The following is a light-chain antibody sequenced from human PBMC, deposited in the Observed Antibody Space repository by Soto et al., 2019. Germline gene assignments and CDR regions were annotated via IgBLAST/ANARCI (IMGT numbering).Light chain of an antibody. J-gene: IGLJ3*02. CDR3: VLYMGSGIWL. CDR1: SGSVSTNYY. V-gene: IGLV8-61*01. CDR2: STS. Sequence: QAVVTQEPSFSVSPGGTATLTCGLNSGSVSTNYYPSWLQQTPGQAPRTLIYSTSTRSSGVPDRFSGSILGNRAALTITGAQADDESDYYCVLYMGSGIWLFGGGTQLTVL.